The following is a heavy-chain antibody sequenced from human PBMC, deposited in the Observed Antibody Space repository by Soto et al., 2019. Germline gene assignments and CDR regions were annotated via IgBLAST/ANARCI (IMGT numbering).Heavy chain of an antibody. V-gene: IGHV3-30*18. CDR3: AKDYSYGTRGYYYGMDV. Sequence: GGSLRLSCAASGFTFSSYGMHWVRQAPGKGLEWVAVISYDGSNKYYADSVKGRFTISRDNSKNTLYLQMNSLRAEDTAVYYCAKDYSYGTRGYYYGMDVWGQGTTVTVSS. J-gene: IGHJ6*02. D-gene: IGHD5-18*01. CDR1: GFTFSSYG. CDR2: ISYDGSNK.